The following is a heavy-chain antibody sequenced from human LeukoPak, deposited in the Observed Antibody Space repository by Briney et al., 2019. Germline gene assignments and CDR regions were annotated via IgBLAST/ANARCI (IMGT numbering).Heavy chain of an antibody. CDR2: ISSSGSTI. D-gene: IGHD5-12*01. Sequence: GGSLRLSCAASGFTFRSYTMNWVRQAPGKGLEWVSYISSSGSTIYYADSVKGRFTISRDNAKNSLYLQMNSLRAEDTAVYYCARGPVATISDWGRGTLVTVSS. J-gene: IGHJ4*02. CDR3: ARGPVATISD. CDR1: GFTFRSYT. V-gene: IGHV3-48*04.